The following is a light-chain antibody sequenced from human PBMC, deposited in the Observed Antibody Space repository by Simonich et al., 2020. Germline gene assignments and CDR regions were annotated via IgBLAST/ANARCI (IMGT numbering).Light chain of an antibody. J-gene: IGKJ1*01. Sequence: EIVLTQSPGTLSLSPGERATLSCRASQSVSSSYLAWYQHKPGQAPRRHIYGGSSRDTGIPDRFSGSGSGTDFTLTISRLEPEDFAVYYCQQYGSSPTFGQGTKVEIK. CDR2: GGS. CDR3: QQYGSSPT. V-gene: IGKV3-20*01. CDR1: QSVSSSY.